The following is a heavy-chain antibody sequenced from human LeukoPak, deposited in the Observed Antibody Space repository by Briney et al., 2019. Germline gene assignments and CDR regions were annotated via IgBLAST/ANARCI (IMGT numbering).Heavy chain of an antibody. J-gene: IGHJ6*03. D-gene: IGHD6-13*01. CDR1: GYTFTGYD. CDR3: VRDTRLAAAGLSSYYYYYMDV. V-gene: IGHV1-2*02. Sequence: ASVKVSCKASGYTFTGYDMHWVRQAPGQGLEWMGWINPNSGGTNYAQKFQGRVTMTRDTSISTAYMDLSRLRSDDTAIYYCVRDTRLAAAGLSSYYYYYMDVWGKGTTVTVSS. CDR2: INPNSGGT.